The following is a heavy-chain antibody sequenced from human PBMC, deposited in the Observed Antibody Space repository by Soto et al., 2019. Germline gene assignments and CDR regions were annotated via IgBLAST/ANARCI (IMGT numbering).Heavy chain of an antibody. V-gene: IGHV4-34*01. J-gene: IGHJ4*02. Sequence: AVYGGSFSGYYWSWIRQPPGKGLEWIGEINHSGSTNYNPSLKSRVTISVDTSKNQFSLKLSSVTAADTAVYYCARGGIKYQPLLSPYYFDYWGQGTLVTVSS. CDR2: INHSGST. CDR3: ARGGIKYQPLLSPYYFDY. D-gene: IGHD2-2*01. CDR1: GGSFSGYY.